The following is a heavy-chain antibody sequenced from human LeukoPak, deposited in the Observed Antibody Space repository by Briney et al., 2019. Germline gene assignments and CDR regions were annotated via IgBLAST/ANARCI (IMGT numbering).Heavy chain of an antibody. V-gene: IGHV1-69*13. CDR3: ARGGGYASFDP. J-gene: IGHJ5*02. D-gene: IGHD3-16*01. Sequence: RASVKVSCTASGGTFSSYAISWVRQAPGQGLEWMGGIIPIFGTANYAQKFQGRVTITADESTSTAYMELSSLRSEDTAVYYCARGGGYASFDPWGQGILVTVSS. CDR1: GGTFSSYA. CDR2: IIPIFGTA.